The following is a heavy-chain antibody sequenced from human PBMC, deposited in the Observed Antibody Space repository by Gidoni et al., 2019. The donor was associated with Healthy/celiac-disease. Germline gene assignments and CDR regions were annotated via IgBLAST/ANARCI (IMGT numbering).Heavy chain of an antibody. CDR2: ISAYNGNT. D-gene: IGHD1-26*01. J-gene: IGHJ5*02. CDR1: GYTFPSYG. V-gene: IGHV1-18*01. CDR3: ARDYLRRELIVYLGP. Sequence: QVQLVQSGAEVKKPGAAVKVSCKASGYTFPSYGISWVRQAPGQGLEWMGWISAYNGNTNYAQKLQGRVTMTTDTSTSTAYMELRSLRSDDTAVYYCARDYLRRELIVYLGPWGQGTLVTVSS.